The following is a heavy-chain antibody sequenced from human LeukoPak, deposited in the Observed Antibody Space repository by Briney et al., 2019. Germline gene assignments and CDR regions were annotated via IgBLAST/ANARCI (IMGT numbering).Heavy chain of an antibody. CDR2: NSGST. CDR3: ARGRGYGGNYLRAFDI. V-gene: IGHV4-59*08. D-gene: IGHD1-26*01. CDR1: GGSIGSYF. J-gene: IGHJ3*02. Sequence: SEPLSLTCTVSGGSIGSYFWSWIRQPPGKGLEWIGYNSGSTKYNPSLKSRVTISVDTSKNQLSLKLSSVTAADTAVYYCARGRGYGGNYLRAFDIWGQGTMVSVSS.